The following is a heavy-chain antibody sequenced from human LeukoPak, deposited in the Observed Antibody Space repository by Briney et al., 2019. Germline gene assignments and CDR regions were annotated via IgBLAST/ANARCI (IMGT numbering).Heavy chain of an antibody. Sequence: GGSLRLSCAASGFTFSSYAMHWVRQAPGKGLEWVAVISYDGSNKYYADSVKGRFTISRDNSKNTLYLQMNSLRAEDTAVYYCARVGWKLLRPFDYWGQGTLVTVSS. J-gene: IGHJ4*02. D-gene: IGHD1-26*01. CDR2: ISYDGSNK. V-gene: IGHV3-30-3*01. CDR3: ARVGWKLLRPFDY. CDR1: GFTFSSYA.